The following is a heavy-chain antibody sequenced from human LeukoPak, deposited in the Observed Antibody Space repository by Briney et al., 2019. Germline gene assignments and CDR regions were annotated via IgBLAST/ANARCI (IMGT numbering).Heavy chain of an antibody. CDR2: IYSGSRT. Sequence: GGSLRLSCAASGFTVSSNYMSWVRQAPGKGLEWVSVIYSGSRTYYADSVKGRFTISRDNSKNTLYLQMNSLRAEDTAVYYCAKVWFRELSPFDYWGQGTLGHVSS. D-gene: IGHD3-10*01. V-gene: IGHV3-53*01. J-gene: IGHJ4*01. CDR1: GFTVSSNY. CDR3: AKVWFRELSPFDY.